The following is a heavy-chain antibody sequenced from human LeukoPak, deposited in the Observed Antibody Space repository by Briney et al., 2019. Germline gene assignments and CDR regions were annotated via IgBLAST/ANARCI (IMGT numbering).Heavy chain of an antibody. D-gene: IGHD6-13*01. Sequence: RTGGSLRLSCAASGFTFSSYAMSWVRQAPGKGLEWVSAISGSGGSTYYADSVKGRFIISRDNSKNTLYLQMDSLRAEDTAVYYCASRVAYSSSWTSFDYWGQGTLVTVSS. V-gene: IGHV3-23*01. CDR3: ASRVAYSSSWTSFDY. J-gene: IGHJ4*02. CDR2: ISGSGGST. CDR1: GFTFSSYA.